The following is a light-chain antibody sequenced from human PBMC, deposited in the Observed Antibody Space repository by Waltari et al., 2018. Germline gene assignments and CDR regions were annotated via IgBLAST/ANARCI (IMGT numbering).Light chain of an antibody. Sequence: QSALTQPASVSGSPGQSITISCTGTSRDVGGYNYVTWYQQHPGKAPKLMIYEVSNRPSGVSNRFSGSKSGNTASLTISVLQAEDEADYYCSSYPSSSTLDYVFGTGTKVTVL. CDR2: EVS. CDR3: SSYPSSSTLDYV. V-gene: IGLV2-14*01. J-gene: IGLJ1*01. CDR1: SRDVGGYNY.